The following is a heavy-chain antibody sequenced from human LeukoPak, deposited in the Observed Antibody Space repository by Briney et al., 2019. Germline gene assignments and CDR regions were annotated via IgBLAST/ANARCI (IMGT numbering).Heavy chain of an antibody. J-gene: IGHJ3*02. CDR1: GYSISSGYY. CDR2: FYHSGST. V-gene: IGHV4-38-2*01. Sequence: SETLSLTCAVSGYSISSGYYWGWTRPPQGKGLDGFGRFYHSGSTYYNPSLKSRVTISVDTSKNQFSLKLSSVTAADTAVYYSESIVPLPDASLINYDSSGYIHAFDIWGQGTMVTVSS. D-gene: IGHD3-22*01. CDR3: ESIVPLPDASLINYDSSGYIHAFDI.